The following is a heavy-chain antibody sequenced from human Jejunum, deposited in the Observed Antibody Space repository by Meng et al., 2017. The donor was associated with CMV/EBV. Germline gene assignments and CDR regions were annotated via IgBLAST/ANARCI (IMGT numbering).Heavy chain of an antibody. Sequence: SCVTFRPSGVPWVRQAPGKGLEWVAAIWYGGNKNNYAESVKGRFSMSRDKSKDTLYLQVNSLRAEDTAIYYCARSLYGSGKDAFDYWGQGTLVTVSS. V-gene: IGHV3-33*01. CDR2: IWYGGNKN. CDR1: CVTFRPSG. J-gene: IGHJ4*02. CDR3: ARSLYGSGKDAFDY. D-gene: IGHD3-10*01.